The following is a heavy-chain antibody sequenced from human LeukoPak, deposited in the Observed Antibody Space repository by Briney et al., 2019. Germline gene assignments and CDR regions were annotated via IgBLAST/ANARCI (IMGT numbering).Heavy chain of an antibody. D-gene: IGHD3-9*01. Sequence: PSQTLSLTCAVSGGSISSGGYSWSWIRQPPGKGLEWIGYIYHSGSTYYNPSLKSRVTISVDTSKNQFSLKLSSVTAADTAVYYCARAYYDILTGYYFDYWGQGTLVTVSS. CDR1: GGSISSGGYS. CDR3: ARAYYDILTGYYFDY. J-gene: IGHJ4*02. CDR2: IYHSGST. V-gene: IGHV4-30-2*01.